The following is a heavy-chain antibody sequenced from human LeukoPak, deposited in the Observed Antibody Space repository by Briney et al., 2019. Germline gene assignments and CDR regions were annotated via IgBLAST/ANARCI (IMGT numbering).Heavy chain of an antibody. CDR2: TNQDGSAK. J-gene: IGHJ6*02. CDR3: ATYTHWVAGDV. D-gene: IGHD3-16*01. V-gene: IGHV3-7*01. Sequence: PVGALRLSCAASGFTFSDSSMCWGRQAPGKGLEWVANTNQDGSAKGYVDSVKGRFTISRDNARNSLYLQMSSLRPEDTAVYYCATYTHWVAGDVWGQGTTVTVSS. CDR1: GFTFSDSS.